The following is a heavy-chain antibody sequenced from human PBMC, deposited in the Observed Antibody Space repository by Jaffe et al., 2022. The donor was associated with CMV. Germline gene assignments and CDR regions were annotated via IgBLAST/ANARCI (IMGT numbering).Heavy chain of an antibody. V-gene: IGHV4-39*01. D-gene: IGHD2-15*01. CDR3: ARRSEQQVTRSYYYGLDV. CDR2: IYYSGTT. CDR1: GGSISSSTSY. Sequence: QLQLQESGPGLVKPSETLSLTCAVSGGSISSSTSYWDWIRQPPGKGLEWIGSIYYSGTTYYKSSLKSRLTISVDTPKNQFSLKLSSVTAADTAVYYCARRSEQQVTRSYYYGLDVWGQGTTVTVSS. J-gene: IGHJ6*02.